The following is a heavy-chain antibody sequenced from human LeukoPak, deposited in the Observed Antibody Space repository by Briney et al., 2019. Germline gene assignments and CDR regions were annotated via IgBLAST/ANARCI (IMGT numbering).Heavy chain of an antibody. Sequence: GGSLRLSCAASGFTFSGYSMSWVRQAPGKGLEWVAGLGRTGEYKYYADSVKGRFTISRDNSKNTLYLQMSSLRGEDTAVYYCAKDVYGDYGGLDYWGQGTLDTVSS. CDR1: GFTFSGYS. CDR2: LGRTGEYK. CDR3: AKDVYGDYGGLDY. D-gene: IGHD4-17*01. V-gene: IGHV3-23*01. J-gene: IGHJ4*02.